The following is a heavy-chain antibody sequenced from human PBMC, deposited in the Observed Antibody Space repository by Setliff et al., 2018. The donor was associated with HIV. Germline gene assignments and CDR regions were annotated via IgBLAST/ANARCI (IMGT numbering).Heavy chain of an antibody. D-gene: IGHD6-6*01. CDR3: ASEAWTSYRSSSGYYYYYMDV. J-gene: IGHJ6*03. Sequence: SETLSLTCTVSGDSVSSASYYWSWIRQPPGKGLEWIGYIYYSRTTKYNPSLKSRVPISVDTSKNQFSLKLSSVTAADTAVYYCASEAWTSYRSSSGYYYYYMDVWGKGTTVTVPS. CDR1: GDSVSSASYY. CDR2: IYYSRTT. V-gene: IGHV4-61*01.